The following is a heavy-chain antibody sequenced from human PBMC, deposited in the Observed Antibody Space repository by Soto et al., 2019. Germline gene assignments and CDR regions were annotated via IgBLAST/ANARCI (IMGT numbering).Heavy chain of an antibody. CDR2: IQPGDSDT. V-gene: IGHV5-51*01. D-gene: IGHD6-6*01. CDR3: ARRSMNWFDP. Sequence: PGESLKISCKGSGYSFTTYWIGWVRQMPGKGLEWMGIIQPGDSDTRYSPYFQGQVTISADKSISTAYLQWSSLKASDTAIYYYARRSMNWFDPWGQGTLVTVS. CDR1: GYSFTTYW. J-gene: IGHJ5*02.